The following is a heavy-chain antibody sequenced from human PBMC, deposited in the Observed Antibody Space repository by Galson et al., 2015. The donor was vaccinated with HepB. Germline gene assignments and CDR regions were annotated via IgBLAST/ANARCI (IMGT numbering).Heavy chain of an antibody. D-gene: IGHD3-9*01. J-gene: IGHJ4*02. V-gene: IGHV4-34*01. Sequence: ETLSLTCAVYGRSLNNSQWNWIRQPPGKGLEWIGEINDSGSTNYKPSLKSRVTILIDKSKKQFSLRLSSITAADTGVYYCAGDGEFFTGPSCHPLDSWGQGTLVTV. CDR3: AGDGEFFTGPSCHPLDS. CDR2: INDSGST. CDR1: GRSLNNSQ.